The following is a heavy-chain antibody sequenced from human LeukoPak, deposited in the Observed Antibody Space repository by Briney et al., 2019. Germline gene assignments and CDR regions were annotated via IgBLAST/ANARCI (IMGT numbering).Heavy chain of an antibody. Sequence: GGSLRLSCAASGFTLSDPAIHWVRQASGKGLEWVGLIDRPAKSYATAYGASVEGRFTISRDDSKNTAYLQMDSLKTEDTALYYCTRDRGTYNWLDPWGQGTLVTVSS. CDR2: IDRPAKSYAT. V-gene: IGHV3-73*01. CDR3: TRDRGTYNWLDP. D-gene: IGHD1-26*01. CDR1: GFTLSDPA. J-gene: IGHJ5*02.